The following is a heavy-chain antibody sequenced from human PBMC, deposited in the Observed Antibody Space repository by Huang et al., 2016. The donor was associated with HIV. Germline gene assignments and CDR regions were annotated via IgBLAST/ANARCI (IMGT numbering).Heavy chain of an antibody. Sequence: QVQLRQWGAGLLKPSETLSLTCAVYGGSFSRYYWNWIRQSPGKGLEWIGQINHVGNTNYNPSLESRVSMSVDTSKNQFSRKLNSVTGADTAMYYCAREVMISFGGPFDPWGQGTLVTVSS. CDR1: GGSFSRYY. J-gene: IGHJ5*02. CDR2: INHVGNT. CDR3: AREVMISFGGPFDP. D-gene: IGHD3-16*01. V-gene: IGHV4-34*01.